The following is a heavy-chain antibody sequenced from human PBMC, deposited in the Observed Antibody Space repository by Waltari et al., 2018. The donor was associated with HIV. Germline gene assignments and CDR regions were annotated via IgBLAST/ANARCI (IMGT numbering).Heavy chain of an antibody. V-gene: IGHV3-23*01. CDR3: ATEHRSGRRGAFDI. D-gene: IGHD2-15*01. CDR1: GFTFPSCA. CDR2: FSGSGGSH. J-gene: IGHJ3*02. Sequence: EVPLLESGGGLLQPGGSLRLSCAASGFTFPSCARRWVRQAPGTGLVWVSAFSGSGGSHYYAYSVRGRVTISRANPKNTLNLRMNSLRAEVKAVYYCATEHRSGRRGAFDIWGQGTMVTVSS.